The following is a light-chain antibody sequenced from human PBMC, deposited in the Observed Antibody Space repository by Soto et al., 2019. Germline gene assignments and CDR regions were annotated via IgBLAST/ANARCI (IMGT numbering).Light chain of an antibody. V-gene: IGLV1-40*01. CDR1: TSNIGAGYD. CDR2: SNS. Sequence: QSVLTQPPSVSGAPGQKVIISCTGSTSNIGAGYDVHWYHQLPGTAPKLLIYSNSNRPSGVPDRLSGSKSGTSASLAITGLQVEDEADYYCQSYDSSLSAAVFGGGTKVTVL. CDR3: QSYDSSLSAAV. J-gene: IGLJ3*02.